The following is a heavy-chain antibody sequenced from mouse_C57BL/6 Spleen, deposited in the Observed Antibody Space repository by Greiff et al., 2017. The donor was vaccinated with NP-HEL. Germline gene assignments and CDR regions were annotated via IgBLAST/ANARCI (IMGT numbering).Heavy chain of an antibody. CDR2: IDPSDSYT. Sequence: VQLQQPGAELVKPGASVKLSCKASGYTFTSYWMQWVKQRPGQGLEWIGEIDPSDSYTNYNQKFKGKSTLTVDTSSSTAYMQLSSLTSEDSAVYYCARRELGRGAMDYWGQGTSVTVSS. J-gene: IGHJ4*01. D-gene: IGHD4-1*01. CDR1: GYTFTSYW. CDR3: ARRELGRGAMDY. V-gene: IGHV1-50*01.